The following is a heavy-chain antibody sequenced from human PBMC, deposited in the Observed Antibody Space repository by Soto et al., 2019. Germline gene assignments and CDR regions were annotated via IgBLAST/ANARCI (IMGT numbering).Heavy chain of an antibody. CDR3: ARTGYYYDSSGYYGDAFES. J-gene: IGHJ3*02. V-gene: IGHV5-51*01. Sequence: PGESLKISCKGSGYSFTSYWIGWVRQMPGKGLEWMGIIYPGDSDTRYSPSFQGQVTISADKSISTAYLQWSSLKASDTAMYYCARTGYYYDSSGYYGDAFESWGHGTMVTVSS. CDR2: IYPGDSDT. CDR1: GYSFTSYW. D-gene: IGHD3-22*01.